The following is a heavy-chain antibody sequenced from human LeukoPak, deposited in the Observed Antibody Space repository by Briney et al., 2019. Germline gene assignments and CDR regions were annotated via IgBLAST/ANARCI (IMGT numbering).Heavy chain of an antibody. CDR1: GYTFTSYG. Sequence: GASVKVSCKASGYTFTSYGISWVRQAPGQGLEWMGWISAYNGNTNYAQKLQGRVTMTTDTSTSTAYMELRSLRSDDTAVYYCARGAIDILTGYAPYYYYGMDVWGQGTMVTVSS. J-gene: IGHJ6*02. V-gene: IGHV1-18*01. D-gene: IGHD3-9*01. CDR3: ARGAIDILTGYAPYYYYGMDV. CDR2: ISAYNGNT.